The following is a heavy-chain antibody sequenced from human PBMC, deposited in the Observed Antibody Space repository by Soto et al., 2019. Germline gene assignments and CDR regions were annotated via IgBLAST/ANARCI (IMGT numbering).Heavy chain of an antibody. V-gene: IGHV3-30*03. D-gene: IGHD2-2*01. CDR2: VSKDGGTT. J-gene: IGHJ4*02. Sequence: QVQLVESGGGVVQPGRPLRLSCAASGFSFSSFGMHWVRQAPGKGLEWVAVVSKDGGTTYYADSVKGRLTISRDNSKNTLDLQVHSLRTEDTAIYYCAREGDVPGLPAAWSFDYWGQGTLVTASS. CDR1: GFSFSSFG. CDR3: AREGDVPGLPAAWSFDY.